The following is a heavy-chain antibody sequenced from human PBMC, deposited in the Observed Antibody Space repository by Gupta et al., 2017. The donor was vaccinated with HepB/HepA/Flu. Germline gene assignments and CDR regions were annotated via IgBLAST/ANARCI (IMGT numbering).Heavy chain of an antibody. D-gene: IGHD6-6*01. CDR3: ARETYTSSSAFDF. CDR2: IKQDGSAK. CDR1: GFIFSNYR. V-gene: IGHV3-7*01. Sequence: EVQLVASGGGLVKPGGALRLSCSASGFIFSNYRMRWVRQAPGKGLEWVANIKQDGSAKYDVGSVKGRFTISRDNAKRSLYLQMNSRRADDAAVYYGARETYTSSSAFDFWGQGIPVTVSS. J-gene: IGHJ4*02.